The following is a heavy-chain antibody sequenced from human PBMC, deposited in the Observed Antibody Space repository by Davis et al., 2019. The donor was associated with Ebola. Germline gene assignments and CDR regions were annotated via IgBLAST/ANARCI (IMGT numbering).Heavy chain of an antibody. CDR3: ARDHGRITMIGGAFDI. V-gene: IGHV3-30*03. J-gene: IGHJ3*02. Sequence: PGGSLRLSCAASGFTFSSYGMHWVRQAPGKGLEWVAVISYDGSNKYYADSVKGRFTISRDNSKNTLYLQMNSLRAEDTAVYYCARDHGRITMIGGAFDIWGQGTMVTVSS. D-gene: IGHD3-22*01. CDR1: GFTFSSYG. CDR2: ISYDGSNK.